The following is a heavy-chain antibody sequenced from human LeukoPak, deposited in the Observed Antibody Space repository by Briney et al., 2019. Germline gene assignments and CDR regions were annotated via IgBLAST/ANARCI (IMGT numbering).Heavy chain of an antibody. D-gene: IGHD5-24*01. CDR3: AKGPFVMATIKEYWFDP. Sequence: PGGSLRLSCAASGFTFSSYAMSWVRQAPGKGLEWVSAISGSGGSTYYADSVKGRFTISRDNSKNTLYLQMNSLRAEDTAVYYCAKGPFVMATIKEYWFDPWGQGTLVTVSS. V-gene: IGHV3-23*01. J-gene: IGHJ5*02. CDR2: ISGSGGST. CDR1: GFTFSSYA.